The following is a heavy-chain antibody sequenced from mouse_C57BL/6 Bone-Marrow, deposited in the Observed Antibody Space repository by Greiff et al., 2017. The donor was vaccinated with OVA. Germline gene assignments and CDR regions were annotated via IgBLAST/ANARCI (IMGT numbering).Heavy chain of an antibody. Sequence: EVKLQESGGGLVKPGGSLKLSCAASGFTFSSYTMSWVRQTPEKRLEWVATISGGGGNTYYPDSVKGRFTISRDNAKNTLYLEMSSLRSEDTALDYCARHEAYGSSYGYFDVWGTGTTVTVSS. V-gene: IGHV5-9*01. J-gene: IGHJ1*03. CDR1: GFTFSSYT. CDR3: ARHEAYGSSYGYFDV. CDR2: ISGGGGNT. D-gene: IGHD1-1*01.